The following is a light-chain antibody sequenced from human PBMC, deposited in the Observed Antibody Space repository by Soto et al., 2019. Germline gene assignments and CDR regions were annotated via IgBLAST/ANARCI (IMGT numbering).Light chain of an antibody. CDR2: EVS. CDR3: TSYAGSNNFRV. J-gene: IGLJ3*02. Sequence: QSVLTQPPSASGSPGQSVTISCTGTISDVGYYNSVSWYQQHPGKAPKLMIYEVSKRPSGVPERFSGSKSGNTASLTVSGLQAEDEADYYCTSYAGSNNFRVFGGGTKLTVL. V-gene: IGLV2-8*01. CDR1: ISDVGYYNS.